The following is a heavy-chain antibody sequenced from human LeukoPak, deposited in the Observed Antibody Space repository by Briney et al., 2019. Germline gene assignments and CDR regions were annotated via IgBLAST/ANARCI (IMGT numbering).Heavy chain of an antibody. Sequence: ASVTVSCKASGYTFTSYGISWVRQAPGQGLEWMGWISAYNGNTNYAQKLQGRVTMTTDTSTSTAYMELRSLRSDDTAVYYCARDAYYYDSSGGGGDYWGQGTLVTVSS. CDR3: ARDAYYYDSSGGGGDY. J-gene: IGHJ4*02. V-gene: IGHV1-18*01. D-gene: IGHD3-22*01. CDR1: GYTFTSYG. CDR2: ISAYNGNT.